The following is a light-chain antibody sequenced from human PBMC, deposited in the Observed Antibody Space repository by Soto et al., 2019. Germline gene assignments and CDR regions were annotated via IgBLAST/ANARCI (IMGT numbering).Light chain of an antibody. CDR1: QSVINK. V-gene: IGKV3-15*01. CDR3: QQYNIWPRT. Sequence: ETVMTQSPATLSVSPGERSTLSCRASQSVINKLAWYQQKPGQAPRLLIYGASTRATGIPARFSGSGSGTEFTLTISSLQSEDFAVYYCQQYNIWPRTFGQGTKVEIK. J-gene: IGKJ1*01. CDR2: GAS.